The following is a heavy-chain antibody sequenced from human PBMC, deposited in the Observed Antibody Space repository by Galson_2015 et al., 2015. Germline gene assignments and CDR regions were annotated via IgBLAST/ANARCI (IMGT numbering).Heavy chain of an antibody. Sequence: VSSISSSSSYIYYADSVKGRFTISRDNAKNSLHLQMNSLRAEDTAVYYCARYTTVAHDAFDIWGQGTMVTVSS. D-gene: IGHD4-23*01. CDR3: ARYTTVAHDAFDI. V-gene: IGHV3-21*01. CDR2: ISSSSSYI. J-gene: IGHJ3*02.